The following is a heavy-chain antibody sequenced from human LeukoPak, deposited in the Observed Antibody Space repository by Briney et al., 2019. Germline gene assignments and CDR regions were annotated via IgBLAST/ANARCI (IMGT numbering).Heavy chain of an antibody. CDR2: IYTSGST. CDR1: GGSFSGYY. Sequence: SETLSLTCAVYGGSFSGYYWSWIRQPAGKGLEWIGRIYTSGSTNYNPSLKSRVTMSVDTSKNQFSLKLSSVTAADAAVYYCAREGIAVGIFDYWGQGTLVTVSS. V-gene: IGHV4-4*07. J-gene: IGHJ4*02. D-gene: IGHD6-19*01. CDR3: AREGIAVGIFDY.